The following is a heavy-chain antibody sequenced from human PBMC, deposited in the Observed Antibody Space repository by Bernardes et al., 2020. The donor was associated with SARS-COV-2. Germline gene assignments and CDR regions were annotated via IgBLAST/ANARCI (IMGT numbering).Heavy chain of an antibody. CDR1: GFTFSSYW. J-gene: IGHJ5*02. CDR3: AIVGGAYYYDSSGYYFDP. CDR2: INSDGSST. D-gene: IGHD3-22*01. Sequence: GGSLRLSCAASGFTFSSYWMHWVRQAPGKGLVWVSRINSDGSSTSYADSVKGRFTISRDNAKNTLYLQMNSLRAEDTAVYYCAIVGGAYYYDSSGYYFDPWGQRTLVTVSS. V-gene: IGHV3-74*01.